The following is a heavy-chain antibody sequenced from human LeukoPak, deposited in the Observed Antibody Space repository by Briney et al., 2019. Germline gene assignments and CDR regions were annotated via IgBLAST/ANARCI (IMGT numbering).Heavy chain of an antibody. Sequence: SETLSLTCTVSGGSISSSSYYWGWIRQPPGKGLEWIGSIYYGGSTYYNPSLKSRVTISVDTSKNQFSLKLSSVTAADTAVYYCARVGDSSGYYPYYFDYWGQGTLVTVSS. V-gene: IGHV4-39*07. CDR2: IYYGGST. CDR3: ARVGDSSGYYPYYFDY. CDR1: GGSISSSSYY. J-gene: IGHJ4*02. D-gene: IGHD3-22*01.